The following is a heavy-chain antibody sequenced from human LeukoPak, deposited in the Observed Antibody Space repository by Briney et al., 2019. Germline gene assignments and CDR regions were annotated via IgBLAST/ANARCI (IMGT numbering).Heavy chain of an antibody. D-gene: IGHD5-12*01. CDR2: IYYSGST. Sequence: SETLSLTCTVSGGSISSYYWSWIRQPPGKGLEWIGYIYYSGSTNYNRSLKSRVTISVDTSKNQFSLKLSSVTAADTAVYYCARGGGYDWRYFDYWGQGTLVTVSS. CDR3: ARGGGYDWRYFDY. CDR1: GGSISSYY. V-gene: IGHV4-59*13. J-gene: IGHJ4*02.